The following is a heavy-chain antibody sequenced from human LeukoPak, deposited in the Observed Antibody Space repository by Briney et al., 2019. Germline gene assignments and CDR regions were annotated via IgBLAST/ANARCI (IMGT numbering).Heavy chain of an antibody. CDR3: ASRMREVAVAGMGAFDI. V-gene: IGHV3-66*01. CDR1: GFTVSTNY. CDR2: IYSDGRT. Sequence: PGGSLRLSCAASGFTVSTNYMSWVRQAPGKGLECVSVIYSDGRTNYADSAKGRFTISRDNSKNTLYLQMSNLRAEDTAVYYCASRMREVAVAGMGAFDIWGQGTVVTVSS. J-gene: IGHJ3*02. D-gene: IGHD6-19*01.